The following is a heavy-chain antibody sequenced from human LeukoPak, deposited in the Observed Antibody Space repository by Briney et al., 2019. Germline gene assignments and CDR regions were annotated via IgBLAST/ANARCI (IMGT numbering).Heavy chain of an antibody. J-gene: IGHJ3*02. D-gene: IGHD6-13*01. CDR2: ISSTGATQ. CDR3: AKAAAGTRNAFDI. CDR1: GFSFSDYY. Sequence: PGGSLRLSCAASGFSFSDYYMSWIRQAPGKGLEWVSYISSTGATQYYADSVKGRFTISRDNAKNTLYLQMNSQRAEDTAVYYCAKAAAGTRNAFDIWGQGTMVTVSS. V-gene: IGHV3-11*04.